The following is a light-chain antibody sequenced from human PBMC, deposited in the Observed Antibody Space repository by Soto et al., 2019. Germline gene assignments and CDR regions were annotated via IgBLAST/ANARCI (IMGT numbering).Light chain of an antibody. CDR3: QQASSFPHT. J-gene: IGKJ2*01. CDR2: AAS. CDR1: QGISSW. V-gene: IGKV1-12*01. Sequence: DLQMTQSPSSVSASVGDRVTITCRASQGISSWLVWYQQKPGKGPELLIYAASSLQSGVPSRFSRSGSGTDFTLTISSLQPEDFATYYCQQASSFPHTFGQGTKLEIK.